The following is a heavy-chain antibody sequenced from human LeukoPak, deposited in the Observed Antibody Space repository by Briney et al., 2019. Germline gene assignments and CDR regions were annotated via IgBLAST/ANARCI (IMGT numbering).Heavy chain of an antibody. CDR3: ARGVYCSTSSCSGGLGYYFYFMDV. CDR2: INPNNGGT. CDR1: GYIFTGSY. J-gene: IGHJ6*03. V-gene: IGHV1-2*02. D-gene: IGHD2-2*01. Sequence: ASVKVSCKASGYIFTGSYIHWVRQAPGQGLEWMGWINPNNGGTNYAQKFQGRVTMTRDTSNTTVFMELRSLRYDDTAVYYCARGVYCSTSSCSGGLGYYFYFMDVWGKGTTVTVSS.